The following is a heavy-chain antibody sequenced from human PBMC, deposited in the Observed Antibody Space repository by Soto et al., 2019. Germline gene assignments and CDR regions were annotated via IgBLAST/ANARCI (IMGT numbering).Heavy chain of an antibody. J-gene: IGHJ5*02. CDR3: ARANVWNEGFLEIKSLDH. D-gene: IGHD1-1*01. CDR1: GYIFTNYL. V-gene: IGHV5-51*01. CDR2: IYLGDSDT. Sequence: PGDSLKISCKVSGYIFTNYLIGWVRQMPGKGLEWMGTIYLGDSDTRYSPSFQGRVTISADKSISAAYLQWGSLKASDTAMYYCARANVWNEGFLEIKSLDHWGQGTLVTVSS.